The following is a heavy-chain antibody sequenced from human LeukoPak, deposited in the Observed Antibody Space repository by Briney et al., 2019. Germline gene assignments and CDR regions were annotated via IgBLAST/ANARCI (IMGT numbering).Heavy chain of an antibody. V-gene: IGHV4-31*03. CDR3: ARVGSCSGGSCYYRLFDY. CDR1: GGSISNSDYC. J-gene: IGHJ4*02. CDR2: IYYSGST. D-gene: IGHD2-15*01. Sequence: PSQTLSLTCTVSGGSISNSDYCWSWIRQRRGKGLEWIGYIYYSGSTYYNPSLKSRVSISVDTSKNQFSLKLSSVTAADTAVYYCARVGSCSGGSCYYRLFDYWGQGTLVTVSS.